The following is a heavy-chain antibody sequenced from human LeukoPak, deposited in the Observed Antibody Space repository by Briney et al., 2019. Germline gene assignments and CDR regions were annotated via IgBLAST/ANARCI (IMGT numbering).Heavy chain of an antibody. Sequence: SETLSLTCTVSGGSISSGSYYWSWIRQPAGKGLEWIGRIYASGSTNYNPSLKSRVTISVDTSKNQFSLKPSSVTAADTAVYYCARYCSSTSCYRDNDYWGQGTLVTVSS. CDR2: IYASGST. D-gene: IGHD2-2*02. CDR1: GGSISSGSYY. V-gene: IGHV4-61*02. CDR3: ARYCSSTSCYRDNDY. J-gene: IGHJ4*02.